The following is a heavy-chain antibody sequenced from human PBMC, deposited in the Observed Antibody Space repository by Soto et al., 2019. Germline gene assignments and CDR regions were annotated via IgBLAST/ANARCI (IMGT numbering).Heavy chain of an antibody. CDR2: IWYDGGNK. D-gene: IGHD6-19*01. Sequence: QVQLVESGGGVVQPGMSLRLSCAASGFNFSSYVMHWVRHAPGKGLEWVAVIWYDGGNKYYADSVKGRFTISRDNSKNTLYLQMNSLRAEDTAVYYCARDGQWLPRDGLRSSYYFDYWGQGTLVTVSS. V-gene: IGHV3-33*01. CDR1: GFNFSSYV. CDR3: ARDGQWLPRDGLRSSYYFDY. J-gene: IGHJ4*02.